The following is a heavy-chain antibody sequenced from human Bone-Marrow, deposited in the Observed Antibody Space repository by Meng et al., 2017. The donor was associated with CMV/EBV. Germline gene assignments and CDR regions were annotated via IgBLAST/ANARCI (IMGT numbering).Heavy chain of an antibody. CDR1: GGTFSSYA. J-gene: IGHJ6*02. CDR2: IIPIFGTA. CDR3: AKEKAVGWELLPGSGYYYDMDV. Sequence: SVKVSCKASGGTFSSYAISWLRQAPGQGLEWMGGIIPIFGTANYAQKCQGRVTITTDESTSTAYMELSTLRAEDTAVYYCAKEKAVGWELLPGSGYYYDMDVWGQGTTVTVSS. D-gene: IGHD1-26*01. V-gene: IGHV1-69*05.